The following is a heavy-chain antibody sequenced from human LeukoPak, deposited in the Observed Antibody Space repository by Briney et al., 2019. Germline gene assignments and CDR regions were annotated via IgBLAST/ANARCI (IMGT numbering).Heavy chain of an antibody. J-gene: IGHJ4*02. CDR3: ARDLPFWGSY. D-gene: IGHD3-16*01. Sequence: GGSLRLSCAGSGFTFSSYEMNWVRQAPGKGLELVSYISTSGSSTYYADSVKGRFTISRDNAKNSVYLQMNSLRAEDTAVYYCARDLPFWGSYWGQGTLVTVSS. CDR2: ISTSGSST. V-gene: IGHV3-48*03. CDR1: GFTFSSYE.